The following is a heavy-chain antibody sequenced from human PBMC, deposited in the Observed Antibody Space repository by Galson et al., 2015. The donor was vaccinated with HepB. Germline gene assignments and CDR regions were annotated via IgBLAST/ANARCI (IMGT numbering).Heavy chain of an antibody. CDR2: IKQDGSEK. Sequence: SLRLSCAASGFTFSHFWMSWVRQAPGKWLEWVANIKQDGSEKYYVNSVKGRFTISRDNSMNSLYLQMDSLRTEDTAVYYCAKYSGVWSSPAGRRLDYWGQGTLVTVSS. CDR1: GFTFSHFW. CDR3: AKYSGVWSSPAGRRLDY. D-gene: IGHD5-12*01. J-gene: IGHJ4*02. V-gene: IGHV3-7*03.